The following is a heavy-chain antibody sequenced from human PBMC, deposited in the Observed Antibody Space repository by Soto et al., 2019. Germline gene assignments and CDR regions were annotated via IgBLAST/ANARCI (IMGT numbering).Heavy chain of an antibody. V-gene: IGHV4-31*03. D-gene: IGHD5-12*01. CDR2: IYYSGST. Sequence: SETLSLTCTVSGGSLSSGGYYWTWIRQHPGKGLEWIGYIYYSGSTSYNPSLKSRVTISVDTSKNQFSLKLSSVTAADTAVYYCARWLQFGSYYGMDVWGQRTTVTVSS. CDR3: ARWLQFGSYYGMDV. J-gene: IGHJ6*02. CDR1: GGSLSSGGYY.